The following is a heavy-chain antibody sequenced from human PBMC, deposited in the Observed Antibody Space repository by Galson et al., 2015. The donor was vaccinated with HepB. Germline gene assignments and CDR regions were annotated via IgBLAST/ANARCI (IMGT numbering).Heavy chain of an antibody. V-gene: IGHV4-31*03. CDR1: GGSISSGGYY. J-gene: IGHJ4*02. Sequence: TLSLTCTVSGGSISSGGYYWSWIRQHPGKGLEWIGYIYYSGSTYYNPSLKSRVTISVDTSKNQFSLKLSSVTAADTAVYYCARGNDSSGYPDYWGQGTLVTVSS. CDR3: ARGNDSSGYPDY. D-gene: IGHD3-22*01. CDR2: IYYSGST.